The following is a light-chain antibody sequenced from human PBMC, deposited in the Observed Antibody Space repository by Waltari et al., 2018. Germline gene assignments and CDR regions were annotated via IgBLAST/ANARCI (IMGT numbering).Light chain of an antibody. CDR1: QSVRNH. Sequence: EIVLTQFPATLSLSPVERAALSCRASQSVRNHLAWYQQKPGQAPRLLIYETSNRATGIQARFSGSVSETDFTLTISILEPEDFAVYYCQQRFLWPPITFGQGTRLEIK. V-gene: IGKV3-11*01. J-gene: IGKJ5*01. CDR3: QQRFLWPPIT. CDR2: ETS.